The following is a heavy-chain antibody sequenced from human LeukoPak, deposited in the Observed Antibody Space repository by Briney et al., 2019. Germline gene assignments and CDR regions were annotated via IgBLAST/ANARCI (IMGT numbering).Heavy chain of an antibody. V-gene: IGHV1-2*02. CDR1: GYTFTGYY. D-gene: IGHD3-3*01. Sequence: GASVKVSCKASGYTFTGYYMHWVRQAPGQGLEWMGWINPNSGGTNYAQKFQGRVTMTRDTSISTAYMELSRLRSDDTAVYYCAVFAGLRFLEWLLYRLHDAFDIWGQGTMVTVSS. CDR3: AVFAGLRFLEWLLYRLHDAFDI. J-gene: IGHJ3*02. CDR2: INPNSGGT.